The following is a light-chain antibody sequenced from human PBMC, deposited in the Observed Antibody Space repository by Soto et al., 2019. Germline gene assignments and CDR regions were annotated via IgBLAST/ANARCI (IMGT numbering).Light chain of an antibody. V-gene: IGKV3D-11*03. CDR3: HQRNQ. J-gene: IGKJ5*01. CDR2: DTS. Sequence: EIVMTQSPATLSVSPWERATLSCRASQSVSIKLAWYQQRPGQAPRLLIYDTSNRAAGIPARFSGSRSGTDFTLTISSVEPEDFAMYYCHQRNQFGQGTRLEIK. CDR1: QSVSIK.